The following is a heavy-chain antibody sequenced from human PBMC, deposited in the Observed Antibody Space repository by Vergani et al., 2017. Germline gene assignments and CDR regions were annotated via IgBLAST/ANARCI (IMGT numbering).Heavy chain of an antibody. D-gene: IGHD2-15*01. CDR1: GFTFSNFG. J-gene: IGHJ5*02. CDR3: AKYLRYSTDGIPES. V-gene: IGHV3-30*02. Sequence: QVQLVESAGGVVQPGGSLRLACAASGFTFSNFGMHWISQAPGKGLEWLAYIGKDGINTRYRDAVMGRFTFSRDNSKDILYLQMDSLRSEDTALYYCAKYLRYSTDGIPESWGPGTLVIVSS. CDR2: IGKDGINT.